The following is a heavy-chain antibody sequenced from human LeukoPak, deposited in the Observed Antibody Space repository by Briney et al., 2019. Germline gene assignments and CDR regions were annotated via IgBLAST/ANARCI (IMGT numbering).Heavy chain of an antibody. CDR3: PVGSGGSGFDY. V-gene: IGHV4-30-4*08. Sequence: SETLSLTCTVSGXSVSSTIHYWSWIRQHPGKGLEWIGYIYYSGITYYNPSLKSRITLSVDTSKNQFSLKLSSVTAADTAVYYCPVGSGGSGFDYWGQGTLVTVSS. CDR2: IYYSGIT. D-gene: IGHD2-15*01. J-gene: IGHJ4*02. CDR1: GXSVSSTIHY.